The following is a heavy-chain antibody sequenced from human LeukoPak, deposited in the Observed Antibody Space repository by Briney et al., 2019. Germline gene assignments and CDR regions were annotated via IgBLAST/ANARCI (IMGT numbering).Heavy chain of an antibody. D-gene: IGHD2-15*01. V-gene: IGHV1-18*01. Sequence: ASVKVSCKASGYTFTSYGISRVRQAPGQGLEWMGWISAYNGDTNYAQNVQGRLTMTTDTSTGTAYMELRSLRSDDTAVYYCGRLADKKLQRFLGYWGQGTLVTVSS. J-gene: IGHJ4*02. CDR2: ISAYNGDT. CDR3: GRLADKKLQRFLGY. CDR1: GYTFTSYG.